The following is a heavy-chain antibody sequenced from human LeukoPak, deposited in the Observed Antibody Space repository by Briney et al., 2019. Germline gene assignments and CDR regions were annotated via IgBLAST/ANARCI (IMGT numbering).Heavy chain of an antibody. CDR2: INYSGST. CDR3: ARQGGSYSVDY. CDR1: GGSISSYY. D-gene: IGHD1-26*01. J-gene: IGHJ4*02. V-gene: IGHV4-59*08. Sequence: SETLSLTCTVSGGSISSYYWSWIRQPPGKGLEWIGYINYSGSTNYNPSLKSRVTMSVDTSKNQFSLKLSSVTAADTAVYYCARQGGSYSVDYWGQGTLVTVSS.